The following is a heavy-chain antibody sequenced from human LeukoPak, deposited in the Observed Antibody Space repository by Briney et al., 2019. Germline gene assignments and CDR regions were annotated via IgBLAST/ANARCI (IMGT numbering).Heavy chain of an antibody. CDR1: GFTFSSYW. J-gene: IGHJ5*02. V-gene: IGHV3-74*01. CDR2: INSDGSST. Sequence: GGSLRLSCAASGFTFSSYWMHWVRQVPGKGLVWVSRINSDGSSTSYADSVKGRFTISRDNAKNTLYLQMNSLRAEDTAVYYCARDYYDSSGPNWFDPWGQGTLVTVSS. CDR3: ARDYYDSSGPNWFDP. D-gene: IGHD3-22*01.